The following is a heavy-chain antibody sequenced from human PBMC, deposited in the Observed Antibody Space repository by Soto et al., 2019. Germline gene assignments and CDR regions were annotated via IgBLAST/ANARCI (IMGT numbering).Heavy chain of an antibody. D-gene: IGHD1-26*01. CDR3: AGEGVGATPYYYYGMDV. J-gene: IGHJ6*02. Sequence: GSLRLSCTVSGGSISSYYWSWIRQPPGKGLEWIGYIYYSGSTNYNPSLKSRVTISVDTSKNQFSLKLSSVTAADTAVYYCAGEGVGATPYYYYGMDVWGQGTTVTVSS. CDR2: IYYSGST. CDR1: GGSISSYY. V-gene: IGHV4-59*08.